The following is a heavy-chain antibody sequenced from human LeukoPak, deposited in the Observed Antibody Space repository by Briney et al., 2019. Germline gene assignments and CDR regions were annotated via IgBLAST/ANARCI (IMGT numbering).Heavy chain of an antibody. J-gene: IGHJ5*02. D-gene: IGHD2-15*01. Sequence: SETLSLTCTVSGGSISSYYWSWIRQPPGKGLEFIGYIYYTGYTSYNPSLKSRVTISVDTSKNQFSLKLSSVTAADTAVYYCARDRISRGGDWFDPWGQGTLVTVSS. CDR2: IYYTGYT. V-gene: IGHV4-59*12. CDR1: GGSISSYY. CDR3: ARDRISRGGDWFDP.